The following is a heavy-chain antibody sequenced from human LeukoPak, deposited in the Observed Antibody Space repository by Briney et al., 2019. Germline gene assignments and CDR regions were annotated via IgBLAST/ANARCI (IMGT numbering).Heavy chain of an antibody. D-gene: IGHD2-15*01. CDR1: GFTFDDYA. CDR2: VSGDGAGT. CDR3: AKDRSPQVVRYYYYGMDL. J-gene: IGHJ6*02. Sequence: GGSLRLSCAASGFTFDDYAMHWVRQAPGKGLDWVSLVSGDGAGTYYADSVRGRFTIYRHNSKDSLYLQMNSLRTEDTALYYCAKDRSPQVVRYYYYGMDLWGQGTTVTVSS. V-gene: IGHV3-43*02.